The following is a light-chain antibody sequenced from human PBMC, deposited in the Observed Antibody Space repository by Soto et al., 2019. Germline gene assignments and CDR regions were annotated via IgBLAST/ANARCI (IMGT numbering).Light chain of an antibody. J-gene: IGLJ3*02. CDR1: SGHSSNI. CDR3: EAWDGKARV. CDR2: LESSGSY. Sequence: QSVLTQSPSASASLGSSVKLTCTLSSGHSSNIIAWHQQHPGKAPRHLMKLESSGSYNKGSGVPDRFSGSSSGADRYLTISNLQSEDEADYYCEAWDGKARVFSGGTKLTVL. V-gene: IGLV4-60*03.